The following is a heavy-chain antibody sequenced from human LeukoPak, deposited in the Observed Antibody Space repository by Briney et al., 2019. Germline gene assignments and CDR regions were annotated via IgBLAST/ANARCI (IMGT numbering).Heavy chain of an antibody. Sequence: GGSLGSSSEPPGFGFGNIAWSWVGKLPGKGLEWVSVIRASSGRTYYADSVKGRFTISRDNSKNTLYLQMNSLRADDTALYYCARDSDFYDSLTFYGMDVWGQGTTVIVSS. CDR2: IRASSGRT. J-gene: IGHJ6*02. CDR1: GFGFGNIA. D-gene: IGHD3-3*01. CDR3: ARDSDFYDSLTFYGMDV. V-gene: IGHV3-23*01.